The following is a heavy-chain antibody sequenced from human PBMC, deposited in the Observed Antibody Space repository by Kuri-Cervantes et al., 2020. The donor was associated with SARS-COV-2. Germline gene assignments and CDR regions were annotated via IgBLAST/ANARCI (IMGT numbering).Heavy chain of an antibody. CDR3: ARDRGRIAAAGIGWFDP. CDR1: GGSIRSGSYY. CDR2: IYYSGNT. V-gene: IGHV4-39*07. J-gene: IGHJ5*02. D-gene: IGHD6-13*01. Sequence: SETLSLTCTVSGGSIRSGSYYWGWIRQSPGKGLEWIGSIYYSGNTLYNPSLKSRLTISVDTSKNQFSLNLSSVTAADTAVYYCARDRGRIAAAGIGWFDPWGQGTLVTVSS.